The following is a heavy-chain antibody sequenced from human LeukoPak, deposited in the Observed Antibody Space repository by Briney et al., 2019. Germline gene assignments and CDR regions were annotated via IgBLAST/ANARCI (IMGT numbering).Heavy chain of an antibody. CDR2: ISGTGSGDST. D-gene: IGHD2/OR15-2a*01. CDR1: GFTFRDYA. J-gene: IGHJ4*02. V-gene: IGHV3-23*01. CDR3: AKDPRPRRSTTITMDY. Sequence: HSGGSLRLSCVASGFTFRDYAMSWVRQAPGRGLEWVSVISGTGSGDSTYYADSVKGRFTISRDDSKNTLYLQMNSLRAEDTAVYFCAKDPRPRRSTTITMDYWGQGTLVTVSS.